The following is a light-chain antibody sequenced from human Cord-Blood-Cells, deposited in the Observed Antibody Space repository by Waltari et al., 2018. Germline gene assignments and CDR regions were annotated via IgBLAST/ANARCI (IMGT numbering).Light chain of an antibody. Sequence: QYALTQPPSASGSPGLSVTISCTGTSSDVGGYNYVSWYQQHPGKAPKLMIYEVSKRPSGVPDRFSGSKSGNTASLTVSGLQAEDEADYYCSSYAGSNNYVFGTGTKVTVL. J-gene: IGLJ1*01. CDR1: SSDVGGYNY. V-gene: IGLV2-8*01. CDR3: SSYAGSNNYV. CDR2: EVS.